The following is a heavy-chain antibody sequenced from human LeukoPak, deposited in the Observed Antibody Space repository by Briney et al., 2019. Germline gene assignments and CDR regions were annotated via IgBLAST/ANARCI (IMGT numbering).Heavy chain of an antibody. D-gene: IGHD4-17*01. CDR1: GYTFTSYG. CDR3: ARDPQVYGDFDNWFDP. CDR2: ISAYNGNT. J-gene: IGHJ5*02. V-gene: IGHV1-18*01. Sequence: ASVQVSCKASGYTFTSYGISWVRQAPGQGLEWVGWISAYNGNTNSAQKLQDRVTMTTDTSTSTAYMELRSLRSDDTAVYYCARDPQVYGDFDNWFDPWGQGTLVTVSS.